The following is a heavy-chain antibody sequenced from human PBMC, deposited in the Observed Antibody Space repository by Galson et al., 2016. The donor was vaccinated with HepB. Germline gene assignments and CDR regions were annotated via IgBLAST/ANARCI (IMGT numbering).Heavy chain of an antibody. V-gene: IGHV4-4*02. CDR2: IYHSGNT. Sequence: LSLTCAVSGASIISRDWWTWVRQPPGKGLEWIGQIYHSGNTNYTPSLKSRVTISVDNSKNQLSLKLTSMTAADTAVYYCTRQYRGGPSDSWGQGTLVIVSS. J-gene: IGHJ4*02. CDR3: TRQYRGGPSDS. D-gene: IGHD6-25*01. CDR1: GASIISRDW.